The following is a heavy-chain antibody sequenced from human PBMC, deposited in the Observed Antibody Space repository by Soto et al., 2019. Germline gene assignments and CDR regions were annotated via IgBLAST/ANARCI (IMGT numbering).Heavy chain of an antibody. CDR3: VRRIVVGGSLDY. CDR1: GFTFSTYG. CDR2: IWSDGRNK. V-gene: IGHV3-33*01. D-gene: IGHD6-13*01. Sequence: PGGSLRLSCAASGFTFSTYGMHWVRQAPGKGLEWVAVIWSDGRNKFYADSVKGRFTISRDNSKNTLYLQMNSLRVEDTAVYYCVRRIVVGGSLDYWGQGTLVTVSS. J-gene: IGHJ4*02.